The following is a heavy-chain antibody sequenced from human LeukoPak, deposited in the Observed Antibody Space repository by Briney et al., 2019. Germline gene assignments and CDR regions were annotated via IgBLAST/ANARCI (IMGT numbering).Heavy chain of an antibody. J-gene: IGHJ6*02. CDR1: GYTFTGYY. CDR2: INPNSGGT. D-gene: IGHD3-3*01. V-gene: IGHV1-2*02. CDR3: AGPSPYYDFWGGCAYYYVRDF. Sequence: ASVKVSCKASGYTFTGYYMHWVRQAPGQGLEWMRWINPNSGGTNYAQKFQGRVTMTRDTSISTAYMELSRLRSDDTAVYYCAGPSPYYDFWGGCAYYYVRDFGGQGPTVTVSS.